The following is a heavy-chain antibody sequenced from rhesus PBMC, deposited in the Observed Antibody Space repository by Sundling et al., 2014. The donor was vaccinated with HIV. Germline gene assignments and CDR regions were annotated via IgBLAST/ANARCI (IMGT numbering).Heavy chain of an antibody. V-gene: IGHV2-174*02. CDR3: ARIHGYFDSGYYMEYYGFDS. D-gene: IGHD3-28*01. CDR2: LWDDDK. J-gene: IGHJ6*01. CDR1: GFSLSTSGLG. Sequence: QVTLKESGPALVKPTQTLTLTCTFSGFSLSTSGLGVGWIRHAPREGPGVACTDLWDDDKRYSTSLKSRLTIAKDTSKNXVVLTMTNMDPIDTATYYCARIHGYFDSGYYMEYYGFDSGAKGSSSPSPQ.